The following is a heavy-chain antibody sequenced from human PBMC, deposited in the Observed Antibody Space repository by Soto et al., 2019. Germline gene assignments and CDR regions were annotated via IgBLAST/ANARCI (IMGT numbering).Heavy chain of an antibody. V-gene: IGHV1-8*01. Sequence: QVQLVQSGAEVKKPGASVKVSCKASGYTFTSYDINWVRQATGQGLEWMGWMNPNSGNTGYAQKFQGRVTMXXXTSISXAXXXXXSXXSEXTAVYYCARTLYGDNVDYWGQGTLVTVSS. D-gene: IGHD4-17*01. CDR3: ARTLYGDNVDY. CDR1: GYTFTSYD. J-gene: IGHJ4*02. CDR2: MNPNSGNT.